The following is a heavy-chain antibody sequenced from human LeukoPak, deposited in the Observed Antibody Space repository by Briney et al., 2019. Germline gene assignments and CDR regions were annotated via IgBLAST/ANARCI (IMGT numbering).Heavy chain of an antibody. Sequence: GGSLRLSCAASGFTFSSYGMSWVRQAPGKGLEWVSAISGSGGSTYYADSVKGRFTISRDNSRNTLYLQMNSLRAEDTAVYYCAKELTMVRGVIITRGDYFDYWGQGTLVTVSS. V-gene: IGHV3-23*01. D-gene: IGHD3-10*01. J-gene: IGHJ4*02. CDR2: ISGSGGST. CDR1: GFTFSSYG. CDR3: AKELTMVRGVIITRGDYFDY.